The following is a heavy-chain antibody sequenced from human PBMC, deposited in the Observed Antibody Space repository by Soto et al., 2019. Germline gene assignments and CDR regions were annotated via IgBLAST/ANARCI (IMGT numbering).Heavy chain of an antibody. V-gene: IGHV5-10-1*01. Sequence: PGESLKISCKGSGYSFTSYWISWVRQMPGKGLEWMGRIDPSDSYTNYSPSFQGHVTISADKSISTAYLQWSSLKASDTAVYYCARLVKSSSEYYYYYGMDVWGQGTTVTVSS. CDR1: GYSFTSYW. CDR3: ARLVKSSSEYYYYYGMDV. J-gene: IGHJ6*02. D-gene: IGHD6-6*01. CDR2: IDPSDSYT.